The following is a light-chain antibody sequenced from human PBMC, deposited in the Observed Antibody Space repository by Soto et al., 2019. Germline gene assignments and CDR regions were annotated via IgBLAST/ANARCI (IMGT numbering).Light chain of an antibody. CDR1: QGVSSY. V-gene: IGKV3-11*01. CDR3: QQRSNWPLT. J-gene: IGKJ5*01. Sequence: EIVLTQSPGTLSLSPGERATLSCRASQGVSSYLAWYQQKPGQAPRLLIYDASNRATGIPARFSGSGSGTDFTLTISSLEPEDFAVYYCQQRSNWPLTFGGGTRLEIK. CDR2: DAS.